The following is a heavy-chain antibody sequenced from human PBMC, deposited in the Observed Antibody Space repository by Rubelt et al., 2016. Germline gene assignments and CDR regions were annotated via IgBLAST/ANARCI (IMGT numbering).Heavy chain of an antibody. CDR3: ASRSSGANSAFDR. V-gene: IGHV3-7*01. CDR2: IQQDGSEK. Sequence: EAQLVESGGGLVQPGGSLRLSCAASGFTFSTYAMHWVRQVPGKGLEWVANIQQDGSEKYYVDSETGRITISRDNAKNSLNLQMNRLRVEETAVYYCASRSSGANSAFDRWGQGTQVTVSS. J-gene: IGHJ5*02. CDR1: GFTFSTYA. D-gene: IGHD6-19*01.